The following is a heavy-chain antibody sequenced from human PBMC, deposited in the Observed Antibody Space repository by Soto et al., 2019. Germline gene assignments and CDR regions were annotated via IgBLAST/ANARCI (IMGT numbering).Heavy chain of an antibody. J-gene: IGHJ3*02. D-gene: IGHD6-13*01. CDR3: ATKHSGGIAGNVLCSSPYAIDI. Sequence: SGTLSLTCAVSGGSISSGDYYWSWLGQHQGKGLEWIGYIYYSGNTYYTPSLKSRVTISVDTSKNQLSLKLSSVTAADTAVYYCATKHSGGIAGNVLCSSPYAIDIWSQGTTVTVSS. V-gene: IGHV4-31*11. CDR1: GGSISSGDYY. CDR2: IYYSGNT.